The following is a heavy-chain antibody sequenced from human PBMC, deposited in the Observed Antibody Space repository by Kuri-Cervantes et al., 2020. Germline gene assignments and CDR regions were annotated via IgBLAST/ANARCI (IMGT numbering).Heavy chain of an antibody. CDR3: AWGADYGDSRTYYYYMDV. J-gene: IGHJ6*03. D-gene: IGHD4-17*01. V-gene: IGHV1-18*01. Sequence: ASVKVSCKASGYTFANYGISWVRQAPGQGLEWMGWISVNNGDTSYAQTLQGRVTMTTDTSTSTAYMELSSLRSEDTAVYYCAWGADYGDSRTYYYYMDVWGKGTTVTVSS. CDR2: ISVNNGDT. CDR1: GYTFANYG.